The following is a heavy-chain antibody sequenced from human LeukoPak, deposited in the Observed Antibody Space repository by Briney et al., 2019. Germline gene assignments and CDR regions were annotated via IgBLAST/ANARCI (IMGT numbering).Heavy chain of an antibody. D-gene: IGHD3-3*01. V-gene: IGHV5-51*01. J-gene: IGHJ4*02. CDR2: IYPGDSDT. CDR3: ARGYYDFWSGYSGYFDY. CDR1: GYSFTSYW. Sequence: GESLKISCKGSGYSFTSYWIGWVRQMPGKGLEWMGIIYPGDSDTRYSPSFQGQVTISADKSISTAYLQWGSLKASDTAMYYCARGYYDFWSGYSGYFDYWGQGTLVTVSS.